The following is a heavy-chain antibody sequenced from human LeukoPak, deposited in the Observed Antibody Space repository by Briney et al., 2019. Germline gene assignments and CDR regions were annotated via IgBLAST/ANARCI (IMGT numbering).Heavy chain of an antibody. CDR3: ARPSTVNAFDI. CDR2: IYPGDSDT. D-gene: IGHD5/OR15-5a*01. CDR1: GYSFTTYW. V-gene: IGHV5-51*01. Sequence: GESLKISRKGSGYSFTTYWIGWVRQKPGKGLEWMGIIYPGDSDTRYSPSFQGQVTISADKSISTAYLQWSSLKASDTAMYYCARPSTVNAFDIWGQGTMVTVSS. J-gene: IGHJ3*02.